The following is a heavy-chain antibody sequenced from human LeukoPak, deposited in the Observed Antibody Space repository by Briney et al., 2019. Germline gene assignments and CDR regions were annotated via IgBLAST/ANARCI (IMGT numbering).Heavy chain of an antibody. CDR1: GYSISSGYY. J-gene: IGHJ4*02. Sequence: SETLSLTCTVSGYSISSGYYWGWIRQPPGKGLEWIGRIYHSGSTYYNPSLKSRVTISVDTAKNQFSLKLSSVTAADTAVYYCARVGVGSGYSYYFDYWGQGTLVTVSS. D-gene: IGHD3-22*01. V-gene: IGHV4-38-2*02. CDR2: IYHSGST. CDR3: ARVGVGSGYSYYFDY.